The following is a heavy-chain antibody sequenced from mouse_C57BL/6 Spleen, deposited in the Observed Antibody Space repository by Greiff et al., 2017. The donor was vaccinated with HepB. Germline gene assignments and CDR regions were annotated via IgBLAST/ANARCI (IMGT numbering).Heavy chain of an antibody. V-gene: IGHV1-72*01. CDR2: IDPNSGGT. Sequence: VQLQQPGAELVKPGASVKLSCKASGYTFTSYWMHWVKQRPGRGLEWIGRIDPNSGGTKYNEKFKSKATLTVDKPSSTAYIQLSSLTSEDSAVYYCAREDYYGSSYHYYAMDYWGQGTSVTVSS. D-gene: IGHD1-1*01. J-gene: IGHJ4*01. CDR3: AREDYYGSSYHYYAMDY. CDR1: GYTFTSYW.